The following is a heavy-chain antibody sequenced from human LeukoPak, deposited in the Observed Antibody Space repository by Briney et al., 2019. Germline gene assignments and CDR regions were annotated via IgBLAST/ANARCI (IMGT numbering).Heavy chain of an antibody. CDR2: IYYSGST. CDR3: AEGGGVSFDY. CDR1: GFTVSSNY. D-gene: IGHD5/OR15-5a*01. J-gene: IGHJ4*02. V-gene: IGHV4-59*05. Sequence: GSLRLSCAASGFTVSSNYMSWIRQPPGKGLEWIGSIYYSGSTYYNPSLKSRVTISVDTSKNQFSLKLSSVTAADTAVYYCAEGGGVSFDYWGQGTLVTVSS.